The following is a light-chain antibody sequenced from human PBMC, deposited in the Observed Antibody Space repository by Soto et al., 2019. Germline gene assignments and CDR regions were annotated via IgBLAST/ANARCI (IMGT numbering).Light chain of an antibody. V-gene: IGKV3-15*01. J-gene: IGKJ4*01. CDR3: QQYHNWPPLT. CDR1: QSVTNN. Sequence: IVMTQSPATLSASPGERATLSCRASQSVTNNLAWYQKKPGQAPRLLIYGASTTATGIPARFRGSGSGTEFTLTISRLQSEDFAVYYCQQYHNWPPLTFGGGTKVEIK. CDR2: GAS.